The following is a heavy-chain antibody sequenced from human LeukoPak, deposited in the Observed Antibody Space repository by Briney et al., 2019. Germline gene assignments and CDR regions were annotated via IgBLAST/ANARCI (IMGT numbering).Heavy chain of an antibody. CDR1: EFTFSSYA. V-gene: IGHV3-23*01. Sequence: PGGSLRLSCVVSEFTFSSYAMSWVRQAPGKGLEWVSAISGSGGSTYYADSVKGRFTISRDNSKNTLYLQMNSLRAEDTAVYYCAKKTVTWCYFDYWGQGTLVTVSS. D-gene: IGHD4-17*01. CDR3: AKKTVTWCYFDY. CDR2: ISGSGGST. J-gene: IGHJ4*02.